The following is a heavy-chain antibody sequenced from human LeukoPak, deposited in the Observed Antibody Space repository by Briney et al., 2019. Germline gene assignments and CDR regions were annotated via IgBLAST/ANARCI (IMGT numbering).Heavy chain of an antibody. CDR3: ARDIRHSSHDYYYGLDV. Sequence: GGSLRLSCVVSGFTVSSFYMTWVRQAPGRGLEWVSVIYSDGSTYYADSVKGRFTISRDNSKNTLYLQMNSLRAEDTAMYYCARDIRHSSHDYYYGLDVWGQGAPVTVSS. CDR1: GFTVSSFY. CDR2: IYSDGST. D-gene: IGHD1-1*01. V-gene: IGHV3-53*01. J-gene: IGHJ6*02.